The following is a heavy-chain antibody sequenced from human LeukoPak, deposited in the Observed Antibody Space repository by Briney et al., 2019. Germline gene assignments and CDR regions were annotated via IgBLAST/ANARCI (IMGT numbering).Heavy chain of an antibody. CDR2: ISAYNGNT. Sequence: ASVKVSCKASGYTFTSYGISWVRQAPGQGLEWMGWISAYNGNTNYAQKLQGRATMTTDTSTSTAYMELRSLRSDDTAVYYCASDLEHKGYCSSTSCYTNNYWGQGTLVTVSS. CDR3: ASDLEHKGYCSSTSCYTNNY. D-gene: IGHD2-2*02. CDR1: GYTFTSYG. J-gene: IGHJ4*02. V-gene: IGHV1-18*01.